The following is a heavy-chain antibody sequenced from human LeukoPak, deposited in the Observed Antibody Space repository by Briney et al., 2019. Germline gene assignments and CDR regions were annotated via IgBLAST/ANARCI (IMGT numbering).Heavy chain of an antibody. CDR2: ISYDGSNK. D-gene: IGHD4-17*01. Sequence: PGRSLRLSCAASGFTFSNYGMHWARQAPGKGLEWVAVISYDGSNKYYADSVKGRFTISRDNSKNTFYLQMISLRAEDTAVYYCAKDGGLTVTTHDAFDIWGQGTMVTVSS. V-gene: IGHV3-30*18. CDR1: GFTFSNYG. J-gene: IGHJ3*02. CDR3: AKDGGLTVTTHDAFDI.